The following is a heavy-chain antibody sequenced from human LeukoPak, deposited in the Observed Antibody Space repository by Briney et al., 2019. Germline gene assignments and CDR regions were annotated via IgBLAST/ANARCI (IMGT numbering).Heavy chain of an antibody. D-gene: IGHD1-26*01. J-gene: IGHJ4*02. Sequence: GGSLRLSCAASGVTFSTYAMSWVRQAPGKRLEWVSAIGTSGVSTFYVDSVKGRFTISRDNSKNMLYLEMNSLRAEDTAVYYCAGKTGSYYMWGQGTLVTVSS. CDR2: IGTSGVST. V-gene: IGHV3-23*01. CDR3: AGKTGSYYM. CDR1: GVTFSTYA.